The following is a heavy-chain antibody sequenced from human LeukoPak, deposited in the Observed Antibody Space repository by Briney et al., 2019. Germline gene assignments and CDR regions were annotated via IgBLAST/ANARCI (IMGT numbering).Heavy chain of an antibody. V-gene: IGHV1-2*03. CDR3: ARGYRYCSGGSCYWFDP. J-gene: IGHJ5*02. CDR2: INPNSGGT. Sequence: LGASVKVSCKASGYTFTGYYMHWVRQAPGQGLEWMGWINPNSGGTNYAQKFQGRVTMTRDTSISTAYMELSRLRSDDTAAYYCARGYRYCSGGSCYWFDPWGQGTLVTVSS. D-gene: IGHD2-15*01. CDR1: GYTFTGYY.